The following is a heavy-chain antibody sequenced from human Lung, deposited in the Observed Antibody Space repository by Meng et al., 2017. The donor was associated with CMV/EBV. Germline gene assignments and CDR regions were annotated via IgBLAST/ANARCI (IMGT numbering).Heavy chain of an antibody. V-gene: IGHV1-3*01. CDR3: ARAGYDSSGYYPQPFDY. J-gene: IGHJ4*02. D-gene: IGHD3-22*01. CDR1: GYTLTSYA. Sequence: QGQIVQSGAEVKKPGASVKVSCKASGYTLTSYAMHWVRQAPGQRLEWMGWINAGNGNTKYSQRFQGRVTITRDTSASTAYMELSSLRSEDTTVYYCARAGYDSSGYYPQPFDYWGQGTLVTVSS. CDR2: INAGNGNT.